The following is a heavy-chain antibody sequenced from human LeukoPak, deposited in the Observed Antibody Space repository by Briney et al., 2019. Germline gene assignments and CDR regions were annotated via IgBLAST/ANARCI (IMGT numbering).Heavy chain of an antibody. CDR3: ARSIKGGNSYAIDY. D-gene: IGHD5-18*01. CDR1: GGSISSYY. V-gene: IGHV4-59*12. Sequence: PSETLSLTCTVSGGSISSYYWSWIRQPPGKGLEWIGYIYYSGSTNYNPSLKSRVTISVDTSKNQFSLKLSSVTAADTAVYYCARSIKGGNSYAIDYWGQGTLVTVSS. CDR2: IYYSGST. J-gene: IGHJ4*02.